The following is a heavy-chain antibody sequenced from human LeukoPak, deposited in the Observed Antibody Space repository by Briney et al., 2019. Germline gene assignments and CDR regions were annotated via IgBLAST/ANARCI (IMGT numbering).Heavy chain of an antibody. Sequence: PSETLSLTCTVSGGSIRTYSWGWIRQPPGKPLEWIGYLYYSGSTDYSPSLRSRVTISSDTSNNQFSLRLSSVTAADTAVYYCAKDGREYSFDHWGQGTLVTVPS. J-gene: IGHJ4*02. CDR3: AKDGREYSFDH. V-gene: IGHV4-59*01. CDR2: LYYSGST. CDR1: GGSIRTYS.